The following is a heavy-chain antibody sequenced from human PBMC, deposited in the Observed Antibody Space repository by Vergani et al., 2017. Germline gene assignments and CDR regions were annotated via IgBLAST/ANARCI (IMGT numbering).Heavy chain of an antibody. CDR1: GGSISSGGYY. J-gene: IGHJ6*02. D-gene: IGHD2-15*01. Sequence: QVQLQESGPGLVKPSQTLSLTCTVSGGSISSGGYYWSWIRPHPGKGLEWIGYTYYSGSTYYHPSLKSRVTISVDTSKNQFSLKLSTVTAADTAVYYCAGTSGGSSLYYYYGMDVWGQGTTVTVSS. CDR2: TYYSGST. V-gene: IGHV4-31*03. CDR3: AGTSGGSSLYYYYGMDV.